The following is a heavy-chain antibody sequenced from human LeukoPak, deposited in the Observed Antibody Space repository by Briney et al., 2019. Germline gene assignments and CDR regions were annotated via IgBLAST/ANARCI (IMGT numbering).Heavy chain of an antibody. Sequence: SETLSLTCTVSGASISNYHWSWIRQPPGKGLEWIGYVYDTGSTNYNASLKSRVTISVDTSKNQFSLKLSSVTAADTAVYYCARHEGFGNYNDYYYDIDVWGQGTAVTVSS. V-gene: IGHV4-59*08. D-gene: IGHD4-11*01. CDR2: VYDTGST. J-gene: IGHJ6*02. CDR1: GASISNYH. CDR3: ARHEGFGNYNDYYYDIDV.